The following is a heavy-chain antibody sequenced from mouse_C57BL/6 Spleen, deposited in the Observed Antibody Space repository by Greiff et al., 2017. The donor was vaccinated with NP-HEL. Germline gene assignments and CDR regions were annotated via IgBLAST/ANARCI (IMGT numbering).Heavy chain of an antibody. V-gene: IGHV1-7*01. CDR2: INPSSGYT. CDR3: ARNDNGYYDWFAY. CDR1: GYTFTSYW. Sequence: QVQLQQSGAELAKPGASVKLSCKASGYTFTSYWMHWVKQRPGQGLEWIGYINPSSGYTKYNQKFKDKATLTADKSSSTAYMQLSSLTYEDSAVYYCARNDNGYYDWFAYWGQGTLVTVSA. J-gene: IGHJ3*01. D-gene: IGHD2-3*01.